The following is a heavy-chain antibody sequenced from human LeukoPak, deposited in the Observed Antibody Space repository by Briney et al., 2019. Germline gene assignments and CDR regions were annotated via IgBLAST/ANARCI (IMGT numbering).Heavy chain of an antibody. CDR1: GFTFSSYS. CDR3: ARENTLQYNFDY. D-gene: IGHD5-24*01. Sequence: GGSLRLSCAASGFTFSSYSMTWVRQAPGKGLEWVSSISSSSSYIYYADSVKGRFTISRDNAKNSLYLQMNSLRAEDTAVYYCARENTLQYNFDYWGQGTLVTVSS. V-gene: IGHV3-21*01. CDR2: ISSSSSYI. J-gene: IGHJ4*02.